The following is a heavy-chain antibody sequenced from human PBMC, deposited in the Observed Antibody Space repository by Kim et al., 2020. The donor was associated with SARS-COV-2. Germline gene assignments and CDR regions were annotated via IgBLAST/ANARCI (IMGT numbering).Heavy chain of an antibody. D-gene: IGHD3-16*02. CDR1: GYTFTSYD. CDR3: ARGRFIERRSLYYYGMDV. J-gene: IGHJ6*02. Sequence: ASVKVSCKASGYTFTSYDINWVRQATGQGLEWMGWMNPNSGNTGYAQKFQGRVTMTRNTSISTAYMELSSLRSEDTAVYYCARGRFIERRSLYYYGMDVWGQVTTVTVSS. CDR2: MNPNSGNT. V-gene: IGHV1-8*01.